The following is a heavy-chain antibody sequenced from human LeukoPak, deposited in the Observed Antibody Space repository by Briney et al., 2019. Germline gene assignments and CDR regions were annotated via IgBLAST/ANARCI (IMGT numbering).Heavy chain of an antibody. Sequence: GGSLRLSCAASGFTVSSNYMSWVRQAPGKGLEWVSVIYSGGSTYYADSVKGRFTISRDNSKNTLCLQMNSLRAEDTAVYYCAREGVVNDAFDIWGQGTMVTVSS. J-gene: IGHJ3*02. CDR2: IYSGGST. V-gene: IGHV3-53*01. CDR1: GFTVSSNY. D-gene: IGHD2-21*01. CDR3: AREGVVNDAFDI.